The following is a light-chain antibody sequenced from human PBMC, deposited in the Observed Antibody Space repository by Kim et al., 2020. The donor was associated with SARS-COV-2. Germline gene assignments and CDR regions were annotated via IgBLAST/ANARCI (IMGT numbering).Light chain of an antibody. J-gene: IGKJ1*01. CDR2: GAS. V-gene: IGKV3-15*01. Sequence: SPGGRVILTCRASQSVSNNLAWYQQRPGQAPRLLIYGASTRATDIPVRFTGSGSGTEFTLTISSLRSEDFAVYYCQQYNNWPPWTFGQGTKVDIK. CDR1: QSVSNN. CDR3: QQYNNWPPWT.